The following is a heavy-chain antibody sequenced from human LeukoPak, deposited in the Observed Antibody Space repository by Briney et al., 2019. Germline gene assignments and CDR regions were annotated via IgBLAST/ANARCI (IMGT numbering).Heavy chain of an antibody. V-gene: IGHV4-59*01. CDR1: GVSINTYF. J-gene: IGHJ4*02. Sequence: SETLSLTCTVSGVSINTYFWSWIRQSPGKGLEWIGYVYYNGITNYNPCLKSRVSISLDTSKSQFSLRLNSVSAAETAVYYCASQLGGTTFHWGQGILVTVSS. CDR2: VYYNGIT. CDR3: ASQLGGTTFH. D-gene: IGHD1/OR15-1a*01.